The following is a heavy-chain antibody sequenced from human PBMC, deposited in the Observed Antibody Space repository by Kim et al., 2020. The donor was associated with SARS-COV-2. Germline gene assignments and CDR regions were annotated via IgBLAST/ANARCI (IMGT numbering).Heavy chain of an antibody. CDR1: GFTFSSYS. CDR3: AKDARDAFDI. J-gene: IGHJ3*02. Sequence: GGSLRLSCAASGFTFSSYSMNWVRQAPGKGLEWVSSISSSSSYIYYADSVKGRFTISRDNAKNSLYLQMNSLRAEDTAVYYCAKDARDAFDIWGQGTMVTVAS. V-gene: IGHV3-21*01. CDR2: ISSSSSYI.